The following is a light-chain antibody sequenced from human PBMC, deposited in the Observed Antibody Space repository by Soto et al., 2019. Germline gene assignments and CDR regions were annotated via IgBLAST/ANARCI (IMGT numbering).Light chain of an antibody. CDR2: GAS. CDR1: QNININ. Sequence: EIVMTQSPATLSGSPGERVTLSCRASQNININLAWYQQKPGQAPRLLIYGASTRATGIPARFSGSGSGTEFTLTISSLQSEDFAVYYCQQCNNWPRTFGQGTKVELK. V-gene: IGKV3-15*01. J-gene: IGKJ1*01. CDR3: QQCNNWPRT.